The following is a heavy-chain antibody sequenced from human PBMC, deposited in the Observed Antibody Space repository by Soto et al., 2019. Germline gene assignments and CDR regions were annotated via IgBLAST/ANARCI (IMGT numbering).Heavy chain of an antibody. J-gene: IGHJ5*01. CDR1: GATFSTTG. Sequence: QVQLVQSGAEVRKPGSSLRVSCKSSGATFSTTGISWVRQAPGQGLEWRGGIIPLFGTPKYARKFQGRVSITADESTNTVDMELNSLRPDDSAVYYCARAPSVICGGDPCYRLDSSFDSWGQGSLVIVSS. CDR3: ARAPSVICGGDPCYRLDSSFDS. D-gene: IGHD2-21*02. V-gene: IGHV1-69*01. CDR2: IIPLFGTP.